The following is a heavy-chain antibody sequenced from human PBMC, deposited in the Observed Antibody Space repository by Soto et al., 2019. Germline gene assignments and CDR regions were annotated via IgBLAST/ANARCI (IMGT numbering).Heavy chain of an antibody. Sequence: ASVKVSCKASGYTFTGYYMHWVRQAPGQGLEWMGWINPNSGGTKYAQKFQGRVTITGDASMSTAYMELSRLRSEDTAVYYCARVIVGATYDAFDIWGQGTLVTVSS. D-gene: IGHD1-26*01. V-gene: IGHV1-2*02. J-gene: IGHJ3*02. CDR3: ARVIVGATYDAFDI. CDR1: GYTFTGYY. CDR2: INPNSGGT.